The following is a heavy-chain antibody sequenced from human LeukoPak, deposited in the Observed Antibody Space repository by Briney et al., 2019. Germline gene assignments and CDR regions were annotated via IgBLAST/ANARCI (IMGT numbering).Heavy chain of an antibody. Sequence: IPSETLSLTCTVSGNSISSGDNYWSWIRQPAGKGLEWIGRIYTSGSTNYSPSLKSRVTISGDTSKNQFSLRLSSVTAADTAVYYCARASYSYDINGWVPFDYWGQGTLVTVSS. CDR2: IYTSGST. J-gene: IGHJ4*02. CDR3: ARASYSYDINGWVPFDY. D-gene: IGHD3-22*01. CDR1: GNSISSGDNY. V-gene: IGHV4-61*02.